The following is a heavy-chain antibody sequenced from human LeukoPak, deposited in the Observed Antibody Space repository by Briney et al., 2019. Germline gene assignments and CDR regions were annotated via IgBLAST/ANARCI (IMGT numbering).Heavy chain of an antibody. V-gene: IGHV4-59*01. CDR3: ARVGDWNDLVY. CDR1: GCSITNYW. Sequence: AETLSLTCTVSGCSITNYWWSWIRQPPGRGLEWIGYIYYSGSTTNYNPSLRGRATISVDASKNQFSLRLRSVTAADTAVYYCARVGDWNDLVYWGQGTLVSVSS. D-gene: IGHD1-1*01. J-gene: IGHJ4*02. CDR2: IYYSGSTT.